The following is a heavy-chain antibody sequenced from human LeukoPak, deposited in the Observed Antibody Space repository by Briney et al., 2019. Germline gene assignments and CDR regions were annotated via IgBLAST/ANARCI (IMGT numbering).Heavy chain of an antibody. Sequence: SETLSLTCTVSGGSISSYYWSWIRQPPGKGLEWIGYIYYSGSTYYNPSLKSRVTISVDTSKNQFSLKLSSVTAADTAVYYCATDPSFRHGSGSYFDYWGQGTLVTVSS. V-gene: IGHV4-59*12. CDR3: ATDPSFRHGSGSYFDY. CDR2: IYYSGST. CDR1: GGSISSYY. J-gene: IGHJ4*02. D-gene: IGHD3-10*01.